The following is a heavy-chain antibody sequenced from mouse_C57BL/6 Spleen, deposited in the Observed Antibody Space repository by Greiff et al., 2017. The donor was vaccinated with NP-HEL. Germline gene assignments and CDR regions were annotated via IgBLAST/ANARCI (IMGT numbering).Heavy chain of an antibody. D-gene: IGHD1-1*01. Sequence: EVMLVESGGGLVKPGGSLKLSCAASGFTFSSYAMSWVRQTPEKRLEWVATISDGGSYTYYPDNVKGRFTISRDNAKNNLYLQMSHLKSEDTAMYYCARDGSSYGYYAMDYWGQGTSVTVSS. J-gene: IGHJ4*01. CDR1: GFTFSSYA. CDR3: ARDGSSYGYYAMDY. CDR2: ISDGGSYT. V-gene: IGHV5-4*01.